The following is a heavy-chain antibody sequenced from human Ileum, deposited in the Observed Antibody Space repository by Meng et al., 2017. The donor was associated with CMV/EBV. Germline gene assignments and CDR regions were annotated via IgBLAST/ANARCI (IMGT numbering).Heavy chain of an antibody. J-gene: IGHJ6*02. V-gene: IGHV3-30*18. CDR3: AKRTRTTPCGMAV. Sequence: GESLKISCAASGFTFSSYAMHWVRQAPGKGLEWVAVISYDGANKYYADSVEGRFTISRDNSKNTLYLQMSSLRAEETAVYYFAKRTRTTPCGMAVWGHGTTVTVSS. CDR1: GFTFSSYA. CDR2: ISYDGANK. D-gene: IGHD1-7*01.